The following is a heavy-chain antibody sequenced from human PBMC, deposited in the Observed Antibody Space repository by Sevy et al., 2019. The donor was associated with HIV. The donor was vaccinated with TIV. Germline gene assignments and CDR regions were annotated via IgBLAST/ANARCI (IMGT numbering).Heavy chain of an antibody. J-gene: IGHJ3*02. CDR3: ARNLSPSGAFDI. CDR2: ISGSSGTT. Sequence: GGSLRLSCAASGFTFSNYAMHWVRQAPGKGLEWLSVISGSSGTTYAAESVKGRFTISRDNSKNTLYLHMSSLGAEDTAVYYCARNLSPSGAFDIWGQGTRVTVS. D-gene: IGHD6-25*01. V-gene: IGHV3-23*01. CDR1: GFTFSNYA.